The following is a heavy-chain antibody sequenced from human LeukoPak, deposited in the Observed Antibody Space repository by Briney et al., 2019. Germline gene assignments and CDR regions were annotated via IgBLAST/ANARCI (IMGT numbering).Heavy chain of an antibody. J-gene: IGHJ5*02. CDR2: VSYDGSNK. CDR1: GFTFSSYA. CDR3: ARAHLVRGVIVGANWFDP. D-gene: IGHD3-10*01. V-gene: IGHV3-30*04. Sequence: GGSLRLSCAASGFTFSSYAMHWVRRAPGKGLEWVAVVSYDGSNKYYADSVKGRFTISRDNSKNTLYLQMNSLRAEDTAVYYCARAHLVRGVIVGANWFDPWGQGTLVTVSS.